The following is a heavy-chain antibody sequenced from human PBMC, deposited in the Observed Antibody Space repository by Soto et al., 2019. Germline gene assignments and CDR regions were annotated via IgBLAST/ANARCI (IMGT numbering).Heavy chain of an antibody. CDR1: GGSFSGYY. CDR2: INHSGST. Sequence: QVQLQQWGAGLLKPSETLSLTCAVYGGSFSGYYWSWIRQPPGKGLEWIGEINHSGSTNYIPSHKSRVTISVDPSKDPFSLKLSSVTAAATAVYYCARGPAGGCSSTSCYPGWFDPWGQGTLVTVSS. V-gene: IGHV4-34*01. CDR3: ARGPAGGCSSTSCYPGWFDP. D-gene: IGHD2-2*01. J-gene: IGHJ5*02.